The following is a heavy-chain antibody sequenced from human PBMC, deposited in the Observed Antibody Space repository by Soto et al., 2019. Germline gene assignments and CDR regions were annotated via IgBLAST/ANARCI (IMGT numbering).Heavy chain of an antibody. CDR1: GYSFTSYW. CDR2: IYPGDSDT. Sequence: PGESLKLSCKGSGYSFTSYWIGWVPQIPWKGLEWMGLIYPGDSDTRYSPSFQGQVTISADKSISTAYLHWSSLKDSDNAMYYCARLSRGYCSSSSCYTGHFFDIWGQGTLVTVSS. D-gene: IGHD2-2*02. V-gene: IGHV5-51*01. J-gene: IGHJ3*02. CDR3: ARLSRGYCSSSSCYTGHFFDI.